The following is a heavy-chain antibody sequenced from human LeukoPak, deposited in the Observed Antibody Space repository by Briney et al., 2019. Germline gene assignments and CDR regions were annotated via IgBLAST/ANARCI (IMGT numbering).Heavy chain of an antibody. J-gene: IGHJ4*02. V-gene: IGHV4-39*07. CDR3: ARDGWESGDY. CDR1: GGSISGSNYY. CDR2: IYYSGIT. D-gene: IGHD1-26*01. Sequence: SETLSLTCTVSGGSISGSNYYWGWISQAPGKGLEWIGSIYYSGITHYNASLKSRVTISVDMSTNQFSLRLSSVTAADTAVYYCARDGWESGDYWGQGTLVTVSS.